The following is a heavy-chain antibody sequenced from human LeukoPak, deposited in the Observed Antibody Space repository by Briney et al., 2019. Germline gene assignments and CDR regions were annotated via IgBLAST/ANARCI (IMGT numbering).Heavy chain of an antibody. V-gene: IGHV4-59*08. CDR1: VGSISSYY. CDR2: IYYSGST. D-gene: IGHD3-3*01. CDR3: ARHLPYDFWSGRRDQYYMDV. Sequence: PSETLSLTCTVSVGSISSYYWSWIRQPPGKGLDWSGYIYYSGSTNYNPSLKRRVTLSVYTSKNQFSLKRSSVTAADTAVYYRARHLPYDFWSGRRDQYYMDVWGKGTTVTVSS. J-gene: IGHJ6*03.